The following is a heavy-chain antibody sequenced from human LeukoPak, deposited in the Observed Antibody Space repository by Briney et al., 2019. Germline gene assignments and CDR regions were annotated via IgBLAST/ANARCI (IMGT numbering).Heavy chain of an antibody. CDR3: AKPSYSSRRSGFDY. CDR1: GFTFSSYG. J-gene: IGHJ4*02. V-gene: IGHV3-33*06. Sequence: GGSLRLSCAASGFTFSSYGMHWVRKAPGKGLEWVAVIWYDGSNKYYADSVKGRFTISRDNSKNTLYLQMNSLRAEDTAVYYCAKPSYSSRRSGFDYWGQGTLVTVSS. D-gene: IGHD6-19*01. CDR2: IWYDGSNK.